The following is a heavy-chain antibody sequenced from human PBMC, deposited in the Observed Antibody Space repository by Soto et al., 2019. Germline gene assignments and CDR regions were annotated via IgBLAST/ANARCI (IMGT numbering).Heavy chain of an antibody. D-gene: IGHD3-10*01. CDR1: GGTFSSYA. CDR2: IIHIFGTA. Sequence: ASVQVSCKTSGGTFSSYAISGVRQARGQGHEWMGEIIHIFGTANYAQRLQGRVTISADKSTSTAYMELSSMRSEDTAVYYCARAVYGSGSYYGPWIDYWGQGTLVTVSS. CDR3: ARAVYGSGSYYGPWIDY. V-gene: IGHV1-69*06. J-gene: IGHJ4*02.